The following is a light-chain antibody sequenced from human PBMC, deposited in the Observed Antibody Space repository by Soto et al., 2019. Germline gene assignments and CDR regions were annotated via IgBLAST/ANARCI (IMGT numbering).Light chain of an antibody. V-gene: IGKV1-5*01. CDR2: DAS. Sequence: DIQMTQSPSTLSASVGDRVTITCRASQSISSWLAWYQQKPGKAPKLLIYDASSLESGVPSRFSGRGSGTEFTLTISSLQPDDFATYYCQQYNSYSLITFGQGTRLEIK. CDR3: QQYNSYSLIT. CDR1: QSISSW. J-gene: IGKJ5*01.